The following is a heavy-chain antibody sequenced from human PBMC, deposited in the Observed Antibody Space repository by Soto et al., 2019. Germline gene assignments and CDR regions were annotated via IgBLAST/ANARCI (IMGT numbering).Heavy chain of an antibody. D-gene: IGHD5-18*01. J-gene: IGHJ4*02. CDR1: GVSINSGGYY. Sequence: QVQLQESGPGLVKPSRTLSLTCTVSGVSINSGGYYWTWIRQRPGKGLEWIAYIHYSGSTYYNPSLKSRLTVSLDTSKNVFSLNLNSVTAADTAVYFCARGLDGGYTYAYDNWGQGTLVTVSS. CDR3: ARGLDGGYTYAYDN. CDR2: IHYSGST. V-gene: IGHV4-31*03.